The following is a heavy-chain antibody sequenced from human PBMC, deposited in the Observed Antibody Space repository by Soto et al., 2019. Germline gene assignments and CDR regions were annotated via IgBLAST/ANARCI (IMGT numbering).Heavy chain of an antibody. V-gene: IGHV3-53*01. CDR2: IYSGGST. D-gene: IGHD2-2*01. CDR3: AREIVLVPAAIGDYYYGMDV. J-gene: IGHJ6*02. Sequence: EVQLVESGGGLIQPGGSLRLSCAASGFTVSSNYMSWVRQAPGKGLEWVSVIYSGGSTYYADSVKGRFTISRDNSKNTLYLQMNSLRAEDTAVYYCAREIVLVPAAIGDYYYGMDVWGQGTTVTVSS. CDR1: GFTVSSNY.